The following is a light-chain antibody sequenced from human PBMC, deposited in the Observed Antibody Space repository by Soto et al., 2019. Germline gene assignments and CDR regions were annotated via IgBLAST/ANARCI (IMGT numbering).Light chain of an antibody. CDR3: QQYGSSPRT. J-gene: IGKJ1*01. CDR1: QTVSSNY. Sequence: EIILTQSPDTLSLSPGERATLSCRASQTVSSNYLAWCQQRPGQAPRPLIFGASTRAAGFPDRFSGSGSGTDFTLTISRLEPEDFAVYYCQQYGSSPRTFGQGTKVHIK. CDR2: GAS. V-gene: IGKV3-20*01.